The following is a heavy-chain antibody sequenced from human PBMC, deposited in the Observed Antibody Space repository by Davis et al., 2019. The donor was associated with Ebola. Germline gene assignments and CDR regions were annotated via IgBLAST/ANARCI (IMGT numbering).Heavy chain of an antibody. J-gene: IGHJ5*02. CDR3: ARSPDRVTGTVYNWFDP. D-gene: IGHD1-7*01. CDR2: INAGNGNT. CDR1: GYTFTSYA. V-gene: IGHV1-3*01. Sequence: ASVKVSCKASGYTFTSYAMHWVRQAPGQRLEWMGWINAGNGNTKYSQKFQGRVTITRDTSASTAYMELSSLRSEDTAVYYCARSPDRVTGTVYNWFDPWGQGTLVTVSS.